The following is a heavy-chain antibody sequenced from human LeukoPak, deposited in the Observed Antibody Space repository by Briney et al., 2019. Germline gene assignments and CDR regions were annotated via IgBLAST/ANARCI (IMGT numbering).Heavy chain of an antibody. J-gene: IGHJ4*02. CDR3: AKGSDYYYDSSGYYLDY. V-gene: IGHV3-33*06. Sequence: GGSLRLSCAASGFTFSSYGMHWVRQAPGKGLEWVAVIWYDGSNKYYADSVKGRFTISRDNSKNTLYLQMNSLRAEDTAVYYCAKGSDYYYDSSGYYLDYWGQGTLVTVSS. D-gene: IGHD3-22*01. CDR2: IWYDGSNK. CDR1: GFTFSSYG.